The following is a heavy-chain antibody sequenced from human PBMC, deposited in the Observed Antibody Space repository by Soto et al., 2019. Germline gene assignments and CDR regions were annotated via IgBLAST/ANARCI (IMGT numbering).Heavy chain of an antibody. CDR1: GGSISNYY. CDR3: ARWGERYGVMDYYGMDV. Sequence: PSETLSLTCTVSGGSISNYYWSWIRQPPGKGLEWIAYISNSGNTNSNPSLKSRVTISVDTSQNQFSLKLTSVTAADTAVYYCARWGERYGVMDYYGMDVWGQGTTVTVPS. J-gene: IGHJ6*02. CDR2: ISNSGNT. D-gene: IGHD3-16*01. V-gene: IGHV4-59*01.